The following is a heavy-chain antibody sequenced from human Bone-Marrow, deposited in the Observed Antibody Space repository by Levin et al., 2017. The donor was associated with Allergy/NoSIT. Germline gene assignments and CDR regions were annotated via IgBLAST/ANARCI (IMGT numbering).Heavy chain of an antibody. CDR1: GFTFSSYG. CDR2: ISGSGGST. Sequence: QTGGSLRLSCAASGFTFSSYGMSWVRQAPGKGLEYVSAISGSGGSTHYADSVKGRFTISRDNSKNTLYLQMNSLRAEDTAVYYCVAYYDDSSGYFGADSGAFDIWGQGTMVTVSS. D-gene: IGHD3-22*01. V-gene: IGHV3-23*01. CDR3: VAYYDDSSGYFGADSGAFDI. J-gene: IGHJ3*02.